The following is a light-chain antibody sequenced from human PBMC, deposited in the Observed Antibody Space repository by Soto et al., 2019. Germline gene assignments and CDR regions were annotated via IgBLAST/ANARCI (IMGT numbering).Light chain of an antibody. V-gene: IGKV3-20*01. CDR3: QHFGGSPPRYT. J-gene: IGKJ2*01. Sequence: EIVLTQSPGILSVSPGERATLSCRASQTINNNFIAWYQQKSDQPPRLLIFGSSRSAAAIPDRFSGSGSETDFTLPIDRLEPEDFALYYCQHFGGSPPRYTFGQGTK. CDR1: QTINNNF. CDR2: GSS.